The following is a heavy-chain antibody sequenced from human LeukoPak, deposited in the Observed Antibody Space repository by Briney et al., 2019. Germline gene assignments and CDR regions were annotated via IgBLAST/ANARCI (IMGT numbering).Heavy chain of an antibody. V-gene: IGHV3-30*18. D-gene: IGHD1-26*01. J-gene: IGHJ4*02. CDR3: AKDLSSGSADYYFDY. CDR2: ISYDGRNK. CDR1: GFTFSTYG. Sequence: GRSLRLSCAASGFTFSTYGMHWVRQAPGKGLEWVAVISYDGRNKYSADSVKGRFTISRDNSKNTLYLQMNSLRTEDTAVYYCAKDLSSGSADYYFDYWGQGTLVTVSS.